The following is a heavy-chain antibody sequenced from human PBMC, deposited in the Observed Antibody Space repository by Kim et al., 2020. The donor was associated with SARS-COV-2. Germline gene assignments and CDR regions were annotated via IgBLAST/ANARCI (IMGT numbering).Heavy chain of an antibody. J-gene: IGHJ6*02. CDR1: GFTFNNAW. CDR2: IKSKTDGGTT. Sequence: GGSLRLSCAASGFTFNNAWMSWVRQAPGKGLEWVGRIKSKTDGGTTDYAAPVKGRFTISRDDWTNTLFLQMNSLKTEDTAVYYCTTSVVLVRGVPNYYAMDLWGQGTTVTVSS. V-gene: IGHV3-15*01. CDR3: TTSVVLVRGVPNYYAMDL. D-gene: IGHD3-10*01.